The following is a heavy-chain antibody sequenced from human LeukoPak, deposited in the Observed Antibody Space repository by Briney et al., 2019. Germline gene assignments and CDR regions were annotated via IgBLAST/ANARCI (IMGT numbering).Heavy chain of an antibody. CDR2: IKQDGSEK. V-gene: IGHV3-7*01. CDR1: GFTFSSYW. Sequence: GGSLRLSCAASGFTFSSYWMSWVSQSPGKGLEWVATIKQDGSEKDFVDSVKGRFTISRDNAKNSLYLQMNSLRAEDTALYYCARVGYYYHYWGQGTLVTVSS. CDR3: ARVGYYYHY. D-gene: IGHD3-22*01. J-gene: IGHJ4*02.